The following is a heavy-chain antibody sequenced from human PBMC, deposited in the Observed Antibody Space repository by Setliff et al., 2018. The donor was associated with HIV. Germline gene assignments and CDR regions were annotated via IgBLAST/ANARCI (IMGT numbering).Heavy chain of an antibody. D-gene: IGHD3-10*01. CDR1: SLSGYY. CDR2: INHSGST. J-gene: IGHJ6*01. CDR3: ARDNPYYYGSGSHYWYGMDV. V-gene: IGHV4-34*01. Sequence: SLSGYYWSWIRQPPGKGLEWIGEINHSGSTNYNPSLKSRVTISVDTSKNQFSLKLSSVTAADTAVYYCARDNPYYYGSGSHYWYGMDVWGQGTTVTVSS.